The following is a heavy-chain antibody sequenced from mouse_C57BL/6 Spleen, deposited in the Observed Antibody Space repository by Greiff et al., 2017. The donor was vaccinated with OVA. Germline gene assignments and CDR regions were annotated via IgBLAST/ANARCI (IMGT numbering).Heavy chain of an antibody. Sequence: VQLKESGGGLVQPGGSLSLSCAASGFTFTDYYMSWVRQPPGKALEWLGFIRNKANGYTTEYSASVKGRFTISRDNSQSILYLQMNALRAEDSATYYCARYGGDYGDFDYWGQGTTLTVSS. V-gene: IGHV7-3*01. D-gene: IGHD1-1*02. J-gene: IGHJ2*01. CDR3: ARYGGDYGDFDY. CDR2: IRNKANGYTT. CDR1: GFTFTDYY.